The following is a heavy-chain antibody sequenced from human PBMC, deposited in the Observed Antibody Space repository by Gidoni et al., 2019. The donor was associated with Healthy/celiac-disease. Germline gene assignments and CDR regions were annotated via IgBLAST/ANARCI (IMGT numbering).Heavy chain of an antibody. CDR1: GFTFGDYA. Sequence: EVQLVESGGGLVQPGRSLRLSCTASGFTFGDYALSWFRQAPGKGLEWVGFIRSKAYGGTTEYAASVKGRFTISRDDSKRIAYLQMNSLKTEDTAVYYCTRAARIMITFGGVIVRYYFDYWGQGTLVTVSS. V-gene: IGHV3-49*03. J-gene: IGHJ4*02. CDR2: IRSKAYGGTT. CDR3: TRAARIMITFGGVIVRYYFDY. D-gene: IGHD3-16*02.